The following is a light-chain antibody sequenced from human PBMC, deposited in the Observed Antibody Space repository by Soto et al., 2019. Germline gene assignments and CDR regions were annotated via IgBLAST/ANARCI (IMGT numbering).Light chain of an antibody. J-gene: IGLJ2*01. CDR3: SSYTSSSTLV. V-gene: IGLV2-14*01. CDR2: DVS. Sequence: QSALTQPASVSGSPVQSITISCTGTSSDVGGYNYVSWYQQHPGKAPKLMNYDVSNRPSGVSNRCSGSKSGNTASLTISGLQAEDESDYYFSSYTSSSTLVFGGGTKVTVL. CDR1: SSDVGGYNY.